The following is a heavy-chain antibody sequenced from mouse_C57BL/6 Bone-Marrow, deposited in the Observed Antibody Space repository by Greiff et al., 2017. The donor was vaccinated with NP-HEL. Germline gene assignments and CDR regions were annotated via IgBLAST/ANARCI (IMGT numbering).Heavy chain of an antibody. J-gene: IGHJ2*01. CDR1: GFTFTDYY. CDR2: IRNKANGYTT. V-gene: IGHV7-3*01. D-gene: IGHD1-1*01. CDR3: ARYSSSPLYFDY. Sequence: EVQLVESGGGLVQPGGSLSLSCAASGFTFTDYYMSWVRQPPGKALEWLGFIRNKANGYTTEYSASVKGRFTISRDNSQSILYLQMNALRAEDSATYHCARYSSSPLYFDYWGQGTTLTVSS.